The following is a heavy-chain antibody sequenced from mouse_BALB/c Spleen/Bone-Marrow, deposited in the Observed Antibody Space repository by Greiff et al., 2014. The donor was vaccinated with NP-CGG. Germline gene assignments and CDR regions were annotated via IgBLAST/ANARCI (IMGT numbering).Heavy chain of an antibody. V-gene: IGHV2-6-5*01. J-gene: IGHJ3*01. CDR2: IWGVGTT. Sequence: VRLVESGPGLVAPSQSLSITCTVSGFSLTDYGVSWIRQPPGKGLEWLGVIWGVGTTYYNSALKSRLSISKDKSKSKVFLKMNSLKTDDTAIYDCAKIYYDFAGFAHGGQGTLVTVSA. CDR1: GFSLTDYG. CDR3: AKIYYDFAGFAH. D-gene: IGHD2-4*01.